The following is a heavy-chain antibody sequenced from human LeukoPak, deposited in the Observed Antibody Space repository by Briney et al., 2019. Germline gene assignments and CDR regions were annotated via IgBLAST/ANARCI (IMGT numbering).Heavy chain of an antibody. J-gene: IGHJ4*02. CDR2: IYYTENT. Sequence: SESLSLTCTVAGGSISSSSYYWGWLRQPPGKGLEWFGTIYYTENTHYNPSLKSRVTRSVDTSKNQFSLKLSSVTAADTAVYYCARHDWQSNTKAFDYWGQGTLVTVSS. CDR1: GGSISSSSYY. D-gene: IGHD2-21*01. CDR3: ARHDWQSNTKAFDY. V-gene: IGHV4-39*01.